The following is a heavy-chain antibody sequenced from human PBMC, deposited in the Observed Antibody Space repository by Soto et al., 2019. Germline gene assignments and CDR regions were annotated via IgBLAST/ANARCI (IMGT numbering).Heavy chain of an antibody. CDR3: ARDGLDFWSGYRSFDF. CDR2: IYYSGST. J-gene: IGHJ4*02. Sequence: TLSLTCTVSGGSISSGDYYWSWIRQPPGKGLEWIGYIYYSGSTYYNPSLKSRVTISIDTSKNHFSLKLTSVTAADTAVYYCARDGLDFWSGYRSFDFWGQGTLVTVSS. V-gene: IGHV4-30-4*01. CDR1: GGSISSGDYY. D-gene: IGHD3-3*01.